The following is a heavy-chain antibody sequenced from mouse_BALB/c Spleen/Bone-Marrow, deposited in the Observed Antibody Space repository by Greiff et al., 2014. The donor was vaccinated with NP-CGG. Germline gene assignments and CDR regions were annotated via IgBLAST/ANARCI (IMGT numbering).Heavy chain of an antibody. Sequence: DVQLVESGPELVKPGASVKISCKASGYSFTDYFMNWGMQSHGKSLEWIGRINPYNGDTFYNQKFKGKATLTIDKSSSTAHMELRSLASEDSAVYYCASGATAYWGQGTLVTVSA. J-gene: IGHJ3*01. CDR1: GYSFTDYF. V-gene: IGHV1-20*02. D-gene: IGHD3-1*01. CDR3: ASGATAY. CDR2: INPYNGDT.